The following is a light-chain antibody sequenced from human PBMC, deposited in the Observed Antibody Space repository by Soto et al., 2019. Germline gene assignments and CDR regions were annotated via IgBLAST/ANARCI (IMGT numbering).Light chain of an antibody. J-gene: IGLJ3*02. CDR2: EVS. CDR3: NAYASTSARV. CDR1: SNDIGAFNY. V-gene: IGLV2-14*01. Sequence: QSALTQPASVSGSPGQSITISCTGTSNDIGAFNYVSWYQQHPGKAPKVIIYEVSNRPSGVSHRFSGSKSGHTASLTISGLQAEDEADYYCNAYASTSARVFGGGTKRTV.